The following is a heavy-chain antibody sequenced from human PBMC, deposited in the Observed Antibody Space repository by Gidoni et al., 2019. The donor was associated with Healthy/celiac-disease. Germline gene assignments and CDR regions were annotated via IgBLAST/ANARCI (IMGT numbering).Heavy chain of an antibody. CDR2: INAGNGNT. CDR1: GYTFTSYA. V-gene: IGHV1-3*01. D-gene: IGHD1-1*01. Sequence: QVQLVQSGAEVKKPGASVKVSCKASGYTFTSYAMHWVRQAPGQRLEWMGWINAGNGNTKYSQNFQGRVTITRDTSASTAYMELSSLRSEYTAVYYCASRWNTGWFDPWGQGTLVTVSS. CDR3: ASRWNTGWFDP. J-gene: IGHJ5*02.